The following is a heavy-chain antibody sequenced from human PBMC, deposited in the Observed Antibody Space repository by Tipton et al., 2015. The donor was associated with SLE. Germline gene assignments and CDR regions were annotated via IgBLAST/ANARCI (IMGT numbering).Heavy chain of an antibody. V-gene: IGHV3-30-3*01. J-gene: IGHJ4*02. CDR2: ISYDGSRK. CDR1: GFTFSGYV. D-gene: IGHD3-22*01. CDR3: AKGAQESSVIVVEYYLDY. Sequence: SLRLSCAASGFTFSGYVMHWVRQAPGKGLEWVSVISYDGSRKYYTDSVKGRFTISRDNSKNTLYLQMNTLRAEDTAVYYCAKGAQESSVIVVEYYLDYWGQGTLVTVSS.